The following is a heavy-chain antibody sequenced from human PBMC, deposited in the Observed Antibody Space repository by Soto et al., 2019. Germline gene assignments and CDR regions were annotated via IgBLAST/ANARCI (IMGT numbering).Heavy chain of an antibody. CDR3: AREEYGAHYFDY. D-gene: IGHD4-17*01. CDR1: GFIFRNYA. V-gene: IGHV3-30-3*01. CDR2: ISYDATNK. Sequence: QVQLVECGGGVVQPGRSLRLSCAASGFIFRNYAMHWVRQSPGKGLEWVAVISYDATNKYYEDSVKGRFTISRDNSKNTLYLQMNSLRTEDTAVYYCAREEYGAHYFDYWGQGTLVIVSS. J-gene: IGHJ4*02.